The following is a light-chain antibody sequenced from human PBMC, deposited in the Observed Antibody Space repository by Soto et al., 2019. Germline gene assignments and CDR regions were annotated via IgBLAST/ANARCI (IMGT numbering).Light chain of an antibody. CDR3: QQYGNSPIT. J-gene: IGKJ5*01. CDR1: QSVNSEY. V-gene: IGKV3-20*01. CDR2: GAS. Sequence: EIVLTQSPGTLSLSPRERATLSCRASQSVNSEYLAWYQQKPGQAPRLLIYGASIRATGIPDRLSGSGSGTDFTLSISRLEPEDFASYYCQQYGNSPITFGQGTRLEI.